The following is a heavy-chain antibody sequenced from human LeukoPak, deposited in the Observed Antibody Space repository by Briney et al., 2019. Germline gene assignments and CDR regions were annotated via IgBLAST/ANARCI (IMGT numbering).Heavy chain of an antibody. CDR2: INTDGGFT. V-gene: IGHV3-74*01. CDR1: GFIFSDYW. J-gene: IGHJ4*02. CDR3: AREAKVGSALQY. D-gene: IGHD1-26*01. Sequence: GGSLRLSCAASGFIFSDYWMHWVRQAPGKGLVWVSRINTDGGFTRYADSVQGRFIISRDTAKNTLFLQMNSLRAEDTAVYYCAREAKVGSALQYWGQGILVTVSS.